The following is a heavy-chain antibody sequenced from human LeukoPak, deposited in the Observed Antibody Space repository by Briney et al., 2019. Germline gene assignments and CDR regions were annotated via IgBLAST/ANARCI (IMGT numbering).Heavy chain of an antibody. D-gene: IGHD6-13*01. V-gene: IGHV4-34*01. CDR3: VREADVLSSTWNPFDF. J-gene: IGHJ4*02. CDR2: INHSGST. Sequence: GSLRLSCAASGFTFSSYSMNWVRQAPGKGLEWIGEINHSGSTNYNPSLKSRVTISVDTSKNQFSLKMTSVTAADTAVYYCVREADVLSSTWNPFDFWGQGTLVTVSS. CDR1: GFTFSSYS.